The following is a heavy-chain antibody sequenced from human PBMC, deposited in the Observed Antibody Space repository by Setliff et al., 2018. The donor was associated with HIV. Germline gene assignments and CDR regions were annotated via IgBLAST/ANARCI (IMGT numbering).Heavy chain of an antibody. CDR1: GASIRSGLNY. V-gene: IGHV4-61*09. CDR2: IYSGGTT. J-gene: IGHJ6*03. D-gene: IGHD1-1*01. Sequence: SETLSLTCSVSGASIRSGLNYWTWIRQPAGKGLEWIGHIYSGGTTNYNPSLKRRVTISVDMSKNHFSLKLSSVTAADTAVYFCARGTYYYYYYMDVWGKGTTVTVSS. CDR3: ARGTYYYYYYMDV.